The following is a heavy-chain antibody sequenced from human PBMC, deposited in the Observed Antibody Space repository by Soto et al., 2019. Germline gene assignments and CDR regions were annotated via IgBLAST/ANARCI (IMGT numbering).Heavy chain of an antibody. CDR1: GGTFSSYT. Sequence: QVQLVQSGAEVQKPGSSVKVSCKASGGTFSSYTISWVRQAPGQGLEWMGRIIPILGIANYAQKFQGRVTITADKATSTAYMELSSLRSEDTAVYYCATFPGFGPSYYFDYWGQGTLVTVSS. CDR3: ATFPGFGPSYYFDY. V-gene: IGHV1-69*02. J-gene: IGHJ4*02. D-gene: IGHD3-3*01. CDR2: IIPILGIA.